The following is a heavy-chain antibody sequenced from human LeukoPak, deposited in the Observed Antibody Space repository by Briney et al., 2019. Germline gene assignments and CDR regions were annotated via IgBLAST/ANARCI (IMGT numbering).Heavy chain of an antibody. CDR2: SYSGGST. D-gene: IGHD5-24*01. CDR1: GFTISRHY. V-gene: IGHV3-53*01. Sequence: PGGSLRFSCAASGFTISRHYMSWVRQAPGKGLEWVALSYSGGSTYYADSVEGRFTISRDNSKSMLFLQMNSLRADDTAVYYCARGPDVDGYIHAPFDYWGQGALVTVSS. J-gene: IGHJ4*02. CDR3: ARGPDVDGYIHAPFDY.